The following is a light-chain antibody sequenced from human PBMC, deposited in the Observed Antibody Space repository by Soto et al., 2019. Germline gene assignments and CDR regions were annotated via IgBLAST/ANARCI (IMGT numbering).Light chain of an antibody. CDR2: AAS. V-gene: IGKV1-6*01. CDR1: QGIRSA. CDR3: LLDYSYFWT. J-gene: IGKJ1*01. Sequence: AIQVTQSPSSLSASVGDRVTITCRTSQGIRSALGWYQQKPGKAPKLLIYAASTLRSGVPSRFSGSGSGRDFTLTISSLQPEDFATYYCLLDYSYFWTFGQGTKVEVK.